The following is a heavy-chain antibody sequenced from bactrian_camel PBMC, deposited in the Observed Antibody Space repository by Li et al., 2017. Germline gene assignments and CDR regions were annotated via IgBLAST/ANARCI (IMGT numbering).Heavy chain of an antibody. Sequence: HVQLVESGGGTVQAGGSLRLSCVYTFSRNCMGWYRQAPGKEREGVAAIYNGGGSTYYADSVKGRFTISKDNAKNTLYLQMSSLKPEDTAMYFCASDYRASPACRGVGSHQFWGQG. D-gene: IGHD1*01. CDR2: IYNGGGST. CDR1: FSRNC. CDR3: ASDYRASPACRGVGSHQF. V-gene: IGHV3S54*01. J-gene: IGHJ5*01.